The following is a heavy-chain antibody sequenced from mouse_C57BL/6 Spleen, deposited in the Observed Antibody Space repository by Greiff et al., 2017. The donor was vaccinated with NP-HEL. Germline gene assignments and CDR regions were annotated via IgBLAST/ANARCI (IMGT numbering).Heavy chain of an antibody. CDR3: ARGYSGSSPYFDY. V-gene: IGHV1-64*01. J-gene: IGHJ2*01. Sequence: VQLQQSGAELVKPGASVKLSCKASGYTFTSYWMHWVKQRPGQGLEWIGMIHPNSGSTNYNEKFKSKATLTVDKSSSTAYMQLSSLTSEDSAVYYCARGYSGSSPYFDYWGQGTTLTVSS. D-gene: IGHD1-1*01. CDR1: GYTFTSYW. CDR2: IHPNSGST.